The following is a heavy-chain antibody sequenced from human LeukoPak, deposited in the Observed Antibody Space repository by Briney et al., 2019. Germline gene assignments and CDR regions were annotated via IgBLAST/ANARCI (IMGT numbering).Heavy chain of an antibody. D-gene: IGHD3-10*01. CDR1: GGTFSSYA. J-gene: IGHJ5*02. CDR3: ARREHGGDNWFDP. CDR2: IIPIFGTA. V-gene: IGHV1-69*13. Sequence: SVKVSCKASGGTFSSYAISWVRQAPGQGLEWMGGIIPIFGTANYAQKFQGRVTITADESTSSAYMELSSLRSEDTAVYYCARREHGGDNWFDPWGQGTLVTVSS.